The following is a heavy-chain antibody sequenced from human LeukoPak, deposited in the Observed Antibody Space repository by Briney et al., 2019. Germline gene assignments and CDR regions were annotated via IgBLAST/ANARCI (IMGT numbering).Heavy chain of an antibody. Sequence: SETLSLTCTVSGGSISSSSYYWSWIRQPPGKGLECIGYVYYSGSTYYNPSLTSRVTISVDTSKNHFSLKLSSVTAADTAVYYCARHIRDGYNIFDYWGQGTLVTVSS. V-gene: IGHV4-61*03. CDR2: VYYSGST. CDR1: GGSISSSSYY. J-gene: IGHJ4*02. CDR3: ARHIRDGYNIFDY. D-gene: IGHD5-24*01.